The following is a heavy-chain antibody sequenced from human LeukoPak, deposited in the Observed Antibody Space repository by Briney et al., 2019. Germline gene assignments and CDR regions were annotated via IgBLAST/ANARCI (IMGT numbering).Heavy chain of an antibody. CDR1: AFTFSSYS. CDR3: ARDPYNGYYGDDYYYYMDV. CDR2: ISSSSTYI. J-gene: IGHJ6*03. V-gene: IGHV3-21*01. Sequence: GGSLRLSCAASAFTFSSYSMNWVRQAPGKGLEWVSSISSSSTYIYYADSVKGRFTISRDNAKNSLSLQMNSLRAEDTAVYYCARDPYNGYYGDDYYYYMDVWGKGTTVTISS. D-gene: IGHD4-17*01.